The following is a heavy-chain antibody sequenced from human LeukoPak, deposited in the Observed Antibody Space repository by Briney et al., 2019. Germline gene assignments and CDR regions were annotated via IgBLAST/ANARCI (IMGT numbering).Heavy chain of an antibody. J-gene: IGHJ4*02. V-gene: IGHV4-61*02. D-gene: IGHD3-3*01. Sequence: SQTLSLTCTVSGGSISSGSYYWSWIRQPAGKGLEWIGRIYTSGSTNYNPSLKSRVTISVDTSKNQFSLKLSSVTAADTAVYYCARSGFWGGYSHYWGQGTLVTVSS. CDR2: IYTSGST. CDR3: ARSGFWGGYSHY. CDR1: GGSISSGSYY.